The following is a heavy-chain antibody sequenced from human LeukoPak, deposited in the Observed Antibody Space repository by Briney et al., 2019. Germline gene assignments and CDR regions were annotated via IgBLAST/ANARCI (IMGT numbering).Heavy chain of an antibody. J-gene: IGHJ5*02. D-gene: IGHD6-13*01. CDR1: GYTFTSYG. V-gene: IGHV1-18*01. Sequence: GASVKVSCKASGYTFTSYGISWVRQAPGQGLEWMGWISAYNGNTNYAQKLQGRVTMTTDTSTSTAYMELRSLRSDDTAVYYCARDLGYSSSWYNWSDPWGQGTLVTVSS. CDR3: ARDLGYSSSWYNWSDP. CDR2: ISAYNGNT.